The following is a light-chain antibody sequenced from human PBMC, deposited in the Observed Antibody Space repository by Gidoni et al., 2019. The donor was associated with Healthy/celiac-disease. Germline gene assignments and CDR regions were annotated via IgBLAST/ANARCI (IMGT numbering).Light chain of an antibody. CDR1: QSVSSSY. Sequence: DIVLTKSPGTLSLSPGERATLSCRASQSVSSSYLAWYQQKPGQAPRLLIYGASSRATGIPDRFSGSGSGTDFTLTISRLEPEDFAVYYCQQYGSSRRTFGQGTKLEIK. CDR2: GAS. V-gene: IGKV3-20*01. CDR3: QQYGSSRRT. J-gene: IGKJ2*01.